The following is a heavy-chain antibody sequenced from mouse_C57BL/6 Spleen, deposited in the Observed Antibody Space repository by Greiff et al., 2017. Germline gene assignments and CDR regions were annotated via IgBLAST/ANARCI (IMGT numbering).Heavy chain of an antibody. V-gene: IGHV1-80*01. CDR1: GYAFSSYW. CDR2: IYPGDGDT. Sequence: QVQLKQSGAELVKPGASVKISCKASGYAFSSYWMNWVKQRPGKGLEWIGQIYPGDGDTNYNGKFKGKATLTADKSSSTAYMQLSSLTSEDSAVYFCARPHPSYGNTWFAYWGQGTLVTVSA. CDR3: ARPHPSYGNTWFAY. J-gene: IGHJ3*01. D-gene: IGHD2-1*01.